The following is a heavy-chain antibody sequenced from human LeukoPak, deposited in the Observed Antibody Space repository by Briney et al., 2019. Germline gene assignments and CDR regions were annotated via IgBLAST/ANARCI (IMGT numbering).Heavy chain of an antibody. Sequence: SVKVSCKASGGTFSSYAISWVRQAPGQGLEWMGGIIPIFGTANYAQKFQGRVTITADESTSTAYMALSSLRSEDTAVYYCAGRWFRGRYYFDYWGQGTLVTVSS. D-gene: IGHD2-15*01. V-gene: IGHV1-69*13. J-gene: IGHJ4*02. CDR3: AGRWFRGRYYFDY. CDR1: GGTFSSYA. CDR2: IIPIFGTA.